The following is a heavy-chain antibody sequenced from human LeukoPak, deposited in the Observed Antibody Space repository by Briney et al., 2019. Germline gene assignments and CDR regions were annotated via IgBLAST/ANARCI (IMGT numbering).Heavy chain of an antibody. CDR1: GGTFSSYA. V-gene: IGHV1-69*13. Sequence: SVKVSCKASGGTFSSYAISWVRQAPGQGLEWMGGIIPIFGTANYAQKFQGRVTITADESTSTAYMELSSLRSEDTAVYYCARDYYDSSGYYYVSRGPFDYWGQGTLVTVSS. D-gene: IGHD3-22*01. CDR2: IIPIFGTA. J-gene: IGHJ4*02. CDR3: ARDYYDSSGYYYVSRGPFDY.